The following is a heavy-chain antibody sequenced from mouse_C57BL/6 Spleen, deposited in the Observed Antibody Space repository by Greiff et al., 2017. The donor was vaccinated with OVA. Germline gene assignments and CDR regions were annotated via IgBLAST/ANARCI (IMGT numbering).Heavy chain of an antibody. J-gene: IGHJ4*01. CDR1: GFTFSDYY. CDR2: INYDGSST. D-gene: IGHD4-1*01. V-gene: IGHV5-16*01. Sequence: EVHLVESEGGLVQPGSSMKLSCTASGFTFSDYYMAWVRQVPEKGLEWVANINYDGSSTYYLDSLKSRFIISRDNAKNILYLQMSSLKSEDTATYYCAREGDWDRDYYAMDYWGQGTSVTVSS. CDR3: AREGDWDRDYYAMDY.